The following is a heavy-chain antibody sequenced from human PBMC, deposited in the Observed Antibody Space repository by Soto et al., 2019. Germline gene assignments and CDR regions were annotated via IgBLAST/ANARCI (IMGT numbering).Heavy chain of an antibody. CDR3: ARHGEYHPPYYYYYYMDV. Sequence: PGESLKISCKGSGYSFTSYWIGWVRQMPGKGLEWMGIIYPGDSDTRYSPSFQGQVTISADKSISTAYLQWSSLKASDTAMYYCARHGEYHPPYYYYYYMDVWGKGTTVTVSS. D-gene: IGHD2-2*01. CDR1: GYSFTSYW. V-gene: IGHV5-51*01. CDR2: IYPGDSDT. J-gene: IGHJ6*03.